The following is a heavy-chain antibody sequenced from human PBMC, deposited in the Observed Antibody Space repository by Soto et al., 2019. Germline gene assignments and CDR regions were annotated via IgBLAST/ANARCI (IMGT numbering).Heavy chain of an antibody. CDR3: ARDRIPISAGNRDYGMDV. CDR2: ISAYNGNT. J-gene: IGHJ6*02. Sequence: QVQLVQSGAEVKKPGASVKVSCKASGYTFTSYGISWVRQAPGQGLEWMGWISAYNGNTNYAQKLQGRVTMTTDTSTSTAYMELRSLRSDDTAVYYCARDRIPISAGNRDYGMDVWGQGTTVTVSS. V-gene: IGHV1-18*01. D-gene: IGHD3-10*01. CDR1: GYTFTSYG.